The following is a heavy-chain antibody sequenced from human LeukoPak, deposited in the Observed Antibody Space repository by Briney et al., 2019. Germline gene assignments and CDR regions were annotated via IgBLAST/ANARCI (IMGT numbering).Heavy chain of an antibody. CDR3: AKSSGYYLYYLDY. CDR1: GFTFDDYT. J-gene: IGHJ4*02. D-gene: IGHD3-22*01. Sequence: GGSLRLSCAASGFTFDDYTMHWVRQAPGKGLEWVSLISWDGGSTYYADSVKGRFTISRDNSKNSLYLQMNSLRTEDTALYYCAKSSGYYLYYLDYWGQGTLVTVSS. V-gene: IGHV3-43*01. CDR2: ISWDGGST.